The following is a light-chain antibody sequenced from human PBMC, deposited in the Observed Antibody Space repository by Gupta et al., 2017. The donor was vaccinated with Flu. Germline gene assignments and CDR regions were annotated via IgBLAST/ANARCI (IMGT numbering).Light chain of an antibody. J-gene: IGLJ1*01. V-gene: IGLV1-44*01. CDR3: AAWDDSLDGHV. Sequence: QSVLSQPPSASGTPGQMVSIPCSGSSSNIGRNTANWYQQFPGTAPKLLMYSNDHRPSGVPDRFSGSKSGTSASLAISGLQSEDEADYYCAAWDDSLDGHVFGPGTRVTVL. CDR1: SSNIGRNT. CDR2: SND.